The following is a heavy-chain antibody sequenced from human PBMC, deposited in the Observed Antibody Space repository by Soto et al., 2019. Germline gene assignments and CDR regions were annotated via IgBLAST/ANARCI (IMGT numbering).Heavy chain of an antibody. V-gene: IGHV1-46*01. Sequence: QVQLVQSGAEVKKPGASVKVACKASGYSFTTYYIQWVRHAPGHGPEWLGIINPGSGTTRYAQNFEGRAIMTTDTSTSTVYMELERLRSEDSAVYYCAREWANNTLIGGVTYRCYHGMDLWGQGTTVTVSS. CDR2: INPGSGTT. CDR3: AREWANNTLIGGVTYRCYHGMDL. J-gene: IGHJ6*02. CDR1: GYSFTTYY. D-gene: IGHD3-16*01.